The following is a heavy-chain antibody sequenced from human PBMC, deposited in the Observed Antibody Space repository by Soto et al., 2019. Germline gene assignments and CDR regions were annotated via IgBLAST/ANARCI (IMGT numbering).Heavy chain of an antibody. J-gene: IGHJ6*02. CDR2: IGTAGDT. CDR1: GFTFSSYD. V-gene: IGHV3-13*01. D-gene: IGHD3-10*01. Sequence: GGSLRLSCAASGFTFSSYDMHWVRQATRKGLEWVSAIGTAGDTYYPGSVKGRFTISRENAKNSLYLQMNSLRAEDTAVYYCARGGTMVRGVISGMDVWGQGTTVTVSS. CDR3: ARGGTMVRGVISGMDV.